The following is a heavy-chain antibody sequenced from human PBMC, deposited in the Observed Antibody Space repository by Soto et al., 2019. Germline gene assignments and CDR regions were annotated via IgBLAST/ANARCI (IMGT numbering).Heavy chain of an antibody. D-gene: IGHD6-6*01. CDR3: ARGAALFDY. Sequence: QPRQSLRLSCAASGFTCSSYAMHWFRQAPGKGLEWVAVISYDGSNKYYADSVKGRFTISRDNSKNTLYLQMNSLRAEDTAVYYCARGAALFDYWGQGTLVTVSS. CDR1: GFTCSSYA. V-gene: IGHV3-30-3*01. J-gene: IGHJ4*02. CDR2: ISYDGSNK.